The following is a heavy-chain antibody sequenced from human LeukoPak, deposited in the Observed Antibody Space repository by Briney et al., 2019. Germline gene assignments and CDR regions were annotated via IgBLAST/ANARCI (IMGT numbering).Heavy chain of an antibody. CDR3: AKGPQYQLLGYFDY. V-gene: IGHV3-23*01. J-gene: IGHJ4*02. CDR2: ISGSGGST. CDR1: GFTFSSYA. Sequence: GRSLRLSCAASGFTFSSYAMSWVRQAPGKGLEWVSAISGSGGSTYYADSVKGRFTISRDNSKNTLYLQMNSLRAEDTAVYYCAKGPQYQLLGYFDYWGQGTLVTVSS. D-gene: IGHD2-2*01.